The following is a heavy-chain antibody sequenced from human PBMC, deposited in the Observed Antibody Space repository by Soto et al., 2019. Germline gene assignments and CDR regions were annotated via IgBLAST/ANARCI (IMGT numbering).Heavy chain of an antibody. CDR3: AKAYCSGGSCYWFDP. CDR1: GFTFSSYA. J-gene: IGHJ5*02. Sequence: GGSLRLSCAASGFTFSSYAMSWVRQAPGKGLEWVSAISGSGGSTYYADSVKGRFTISRDNSKNTLYLQMNSLSAEDTAVYYCAKAYCSGGSCYWFDPWGQGTLVTVSS. D-gene: IGHD2-15*01. CDR2: ISGSGGST. V-gene: IGHV3-23*01.